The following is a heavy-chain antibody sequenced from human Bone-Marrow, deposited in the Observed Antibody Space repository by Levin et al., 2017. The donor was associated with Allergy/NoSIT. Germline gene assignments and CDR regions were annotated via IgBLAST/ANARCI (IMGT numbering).Heavy chain of an antibody. CDR1: GFTFSSYE. CDR3: ARAPHTKWFLEWLSRVGDDY. D-gene: IGHD3-3*01. J-gene: IGHJ4*02. CDR2: ISSSGSTI. Sequence: PGGSLRLSCAASGFTFSSYEMNWVRQAPGKGLEWVSYISSSGSTIYYADSVKGRFTISRDNAKNSLYLQMNSLRAEDTAVYYCARAPHTKWFLEWLSRVGDDYWGQGTLVTVSS. V-gene: IGHV3-48*03.